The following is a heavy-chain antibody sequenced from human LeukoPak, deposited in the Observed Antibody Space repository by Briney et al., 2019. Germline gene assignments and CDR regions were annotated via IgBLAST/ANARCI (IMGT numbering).Heavy chain of an antibody. CDR3: AKDIVGALDY. D-gene: IGHD1-26*01. Sequence: GRSLRLSCAASGFTFSSYAMHWVRQAPGKGLEWVAVISYDGSNKYYADSVKGRFTISRDNSKDTLYLQMNSLRAEDTAVYYCAKDIVGALDYWGQGTLVTVSS. J-gene: IGHJ4*02. CDR1: GFTFSSYA. V-gene: IGHV3-30-3*01. CDR2: ISYDGSNK.